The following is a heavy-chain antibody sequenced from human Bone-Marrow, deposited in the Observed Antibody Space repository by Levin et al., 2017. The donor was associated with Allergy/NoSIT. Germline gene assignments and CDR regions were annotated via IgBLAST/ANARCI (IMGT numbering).Heavy chain of an antibody. Sequence: ASVKVSCKASGGTFSSYAISWVRQAPGQGLEWMGRIIPILGIANYAQKFQGRVTITADKSTSTAYMELSSLRSEDTAVYYCASPKSCSGGSCYSDSWFAFDIWGQGTMVTVSS. D-gene: IGHD2-15*01. CDR3: ASPKSCSGGSCYSDSWFAFDI. CDR2: IIPILGIA. CDR1: GGTFSSYA. J-gene: IGHJ3*02. V-gene: IGHV1-69*04.